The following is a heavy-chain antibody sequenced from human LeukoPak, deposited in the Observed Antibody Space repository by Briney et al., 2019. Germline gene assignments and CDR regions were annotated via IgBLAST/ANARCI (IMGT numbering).Heavy chain of an antibody. CDR3: ARHTYGGNSYYYGMDV. V-gene: IGHV4-59*08. D-gene: IGHD4-23*01. J-gene: IGHJ6*02. CDR1: GGSISSYY. CDR2: IYYSGST. Sequence: SETLSLTCTVSGGSISSYYWSWIRQPPGKGLEWIGYIYYSGSTNYNPSLKSRVTISVDTSKNQFSLKLSSVTAADTAVYYCARHTYGGNSYYYGMDVWGQGTTVTVSS.